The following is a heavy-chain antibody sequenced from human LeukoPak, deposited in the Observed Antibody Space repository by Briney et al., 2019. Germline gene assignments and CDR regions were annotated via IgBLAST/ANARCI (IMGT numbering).Heavy chain of an antibody. D-gene: IGHD4-17*01. V-gene: IGHV4-30-2*01. CDR1: GGSISSGGYS. Sequence: PSETLSLTCAVSGGSISSGGYSWSCTRQPPGKGLEWIGYIYHSGSTYYNPSLKSRVTISVDRSKNQFSLKLSSLTAADTAVYYCAALTTVTSSIDYWGQGTLVTVSS. CDR2: IYHSGST. CDR3: AALTTVTSSIDY. J-gene: IGHJ4*02.